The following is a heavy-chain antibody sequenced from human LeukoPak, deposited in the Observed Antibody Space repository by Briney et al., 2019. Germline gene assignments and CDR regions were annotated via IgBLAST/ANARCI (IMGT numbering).Heavy chain of an antibody. D-gene: IGHD1-26*01. Sequence: GESLKISCKVSGYSFTNNWLGWVRQMPGKGLEWMGIIFPSDSDTRYSPCFQGQVTISADKSISTAYLQWSSLKASDTAMYYCARYSGSFSKSFDSWGQGTLVTVSS. CDR3: ARYSGSFSKSFDS. J-gene: IGHJ4*02. CDR2: IFPSDSDT. V-gene: IGHV5-51*01. CDR1: GYSFTNNW.